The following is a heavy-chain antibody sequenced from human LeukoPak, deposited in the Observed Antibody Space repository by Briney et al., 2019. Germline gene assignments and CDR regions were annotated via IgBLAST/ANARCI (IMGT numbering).Heavy chain of an antibody. D-gene: IGHD1-26*01. V-gene: IGHV3-23*01. CDR2: TSGSGSGGST. CDR3: ARSGGSYWY. J-gene: IGHJ4*02. Sequence: PGGSLRLSCAASGFTFSSYAMSWVRQAPGKGLEWVSGTSGSGSGGSTNYADSVKGRFTISRHNSMNTLYLQMNSLRVEDTAVYYCARSGGSYWYWAQGTLVTVSS. CDR1: GFTFSSYA.